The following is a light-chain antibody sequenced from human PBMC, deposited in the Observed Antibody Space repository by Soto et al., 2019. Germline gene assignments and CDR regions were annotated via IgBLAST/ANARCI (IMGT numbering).Light chain of an antibody. CDR2: AAS. J-gene: IGKJ5*01. CDR1: QAISSY. V-gene: IGKV1-9*01. Sequence: DIQLTQSPSFLSASVGDRVTITCRPSQAISSYLAWYQQKPGKAPKLLIYAASTLQSGVPSRFSGSGSGTEFTLTISSLQPEDFATYYCQQLNTYPRITFGQGTRLEIK. CDR3: QQLNTYPRIT.